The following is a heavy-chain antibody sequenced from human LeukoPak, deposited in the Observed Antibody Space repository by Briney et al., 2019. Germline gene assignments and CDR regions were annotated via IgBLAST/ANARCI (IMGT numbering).Heavy chain of an antibody. J-gene: IGHJ5*02. Sequence: ASVKVSCKASGYTFTPYGIHRVRQAPGQRPEWMGWINSGNGNTKYSQKFQGRVTITRDTSASTAYMELSSLTSEDTAVYFCAGMTYNSSPFDPWGQGTLVTVSS. CDR3: AGMTYNSSPFDP. D-gene: IGHD3-22*01. V-gene: IGHV1-3*01. CDR2: INSGNGNT. CDR1: GYTFTPYG.